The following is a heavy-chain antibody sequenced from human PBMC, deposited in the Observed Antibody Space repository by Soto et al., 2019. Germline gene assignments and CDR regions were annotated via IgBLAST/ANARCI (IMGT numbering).Heavy chain of an antibody. J-gene: IGHJ4*02. Sequence: LRLSCAASGFTFDDYAMHWVRQAPGKGLEWVSGINWNSGSIGYADSVKGRFTISRDNAKNSLYLQMNSLRTEDTALYYCAKGYNYDRSGNPDYWGQGTLVTVSS. V-gene: IGHV3-9*01. CDR1: GFTFDDYA. D-gene: IGHD3-22*01. CDR3: AKGYNYDRSGNPDY. CDR2: INWNSGSI.